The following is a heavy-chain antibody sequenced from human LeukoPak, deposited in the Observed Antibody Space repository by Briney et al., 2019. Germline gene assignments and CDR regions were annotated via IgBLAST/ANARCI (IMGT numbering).Heavy chain of an antibody. V-gene: IGHV3-66*02. CDR1: RFSVSGNY. CDR3: AGDPGLRNGMDV. D-gene: IGHD2-8*01. Sequence: GGSLRLSCAGSRFSVSGNYITWVRQAPGEGLEWVSVTYSDGTTFYADSVKGRFTISRDSSKNTLFIQMNSLIVEDTAVYYCAGDPGLRNGMDVWGQGTTVTVSS. CDR2: TYSDGTT. J-gene: IGHJ6*02.